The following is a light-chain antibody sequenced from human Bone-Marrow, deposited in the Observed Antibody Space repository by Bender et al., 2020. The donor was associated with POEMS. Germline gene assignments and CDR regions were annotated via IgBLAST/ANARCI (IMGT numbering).Light chain of an antibody. CDR2: INN. J-gene: IGLJ3*02. CDR1: SSNIGTNP. V-gene: IGLV1-44*01. CDR3: AAWEDSLNGWV. Sequence: QSVLTQPPSASGTPGQRVTLSCSGSSSNIGTNPVNWYQQLPGTAPKLLIYINNQRPPGVPDRLSGSKSGTSASLASSGLQSEDEADYYCAAWEDSLNGWVFGGGTKLTVL.